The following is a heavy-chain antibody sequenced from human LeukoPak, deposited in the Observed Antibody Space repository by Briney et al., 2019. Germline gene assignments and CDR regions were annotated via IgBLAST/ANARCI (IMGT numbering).Heavy chain of an antibody. CDR1: GGSVSSGSYY. J-gene: IGHJ4*02. CDR3: ARVDILTGYYLDY. V-gene: IGHV4-61*01. D-gene: IGHD3-9*01. CDR2: IYYSGST. Sequence: SETLSLTCTVSGGSVSSGSYYWSWIRQPPGKGLEWIGYIYYSGSTNYNPSLKSRVTISVDTSKNQFSLKLSPVTAADTAVYYCARVDILTGYYLDYWGQGTLVTVSS.